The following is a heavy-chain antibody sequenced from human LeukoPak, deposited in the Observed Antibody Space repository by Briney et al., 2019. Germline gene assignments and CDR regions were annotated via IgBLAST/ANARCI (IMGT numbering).Heavy chain of an antibody. J-gene: IGHJ4*02. CDR3: ARPLVGGTTFPDD. CDR2: ISYSGST. V-gene: IGHV4-39*01. Sequence: SETLSLTCTGSGGSISSNTYYWGWIRQPPGKGLEWIGSISYSGSTYYNPSLKSRVTISVDTSKNQFSLKLSSVTAADTAVYYCARPLVGGTTFPDDWGQGTLVTVSS. CDR1: GGSISSNTYY. D-gene: IGHD1-26*01.